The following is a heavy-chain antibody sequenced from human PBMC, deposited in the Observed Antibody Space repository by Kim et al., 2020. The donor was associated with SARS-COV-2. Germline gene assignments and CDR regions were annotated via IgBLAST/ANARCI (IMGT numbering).Heavy chain of an antibody. J-gene: IGHJ6*02. CDR3: ASGFYSGYRGTMDV. CDR1: GFSFSSYA. CDR2: ILYDGSNE. Sequence: GGSLRLSCAASGFSFSSYAMHWVRQAPGQGLDWVAVILYDGSNEYYADSVKGRFTISRDNSKNTLYLQMNSLRAEDTAIYYCASGFYSGYRGTMDVWGQGTTVTVSS. V-gene: IGHV3-30*04. D-gene: IGHD4-4*01.